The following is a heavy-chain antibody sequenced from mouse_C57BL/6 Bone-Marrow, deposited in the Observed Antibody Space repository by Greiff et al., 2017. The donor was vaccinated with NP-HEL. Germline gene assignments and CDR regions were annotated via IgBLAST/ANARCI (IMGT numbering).Heavy chain of an antibody. V-gene: IGHV5-4*03. J-gene: IGHJ1*03. CDR1: GFTFSSYA. CDR3: ARPRYGSSYGYWYFDV. Sequence: DVKLVESGGGLVKPGGSLKLSCAASGFTFSSYAMSWVRQTPEKRLEWVATISDGGSYTYYPDNVKGRFTISRDNAKNNLYLQMSHLKSEDTAMYYCARPRYGSSYGYWYFDVWGTGTTVTVSS. CDR2: ISDGGSYT. D-gene: IGHD1-1*01.